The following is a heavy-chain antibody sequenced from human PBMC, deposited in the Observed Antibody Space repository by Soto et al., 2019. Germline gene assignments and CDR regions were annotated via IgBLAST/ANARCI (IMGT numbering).Heavy chain of an antibody. J-gene: IGHJ3*02. CDR3: ARDGLWDPDAVEM. D-gene: IGHD1-26*01. V-gene: IGHV3-23*01. Sequence: EVQLLESGGDVVQPGGSLRLSCAASGFTFSSLVMSWVRQAPGKGLDWVSSISNSGYDQKYADSVKGRFTISRDNFKRMVYLQMNSLRDEDTTIYSCARDGLWDPDAVEMWGQWTVFTVSS. CDR2: ISNSGYDQ. CDR1: GFTFSSLV.